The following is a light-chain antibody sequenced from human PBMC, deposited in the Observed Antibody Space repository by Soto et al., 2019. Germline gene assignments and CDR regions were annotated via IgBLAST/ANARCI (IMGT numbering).Light chain of an antibody. CDR1: QSVSSNY. CDR2: GAS. V-gene: IGKV3-20*01. Sequence: EIVLTQSPGTLSLSPGERATLSCRASQSVSSNYLAWYQQKPGQAPRLLIYGASSRATGIPDRFSGSGSGTDFTRTISRLEPEDFAVYFCQHYGSSLFTFGPGTKVDIK. CDR3: QHYGSSLFT. J-gene: IGKJ3*01.